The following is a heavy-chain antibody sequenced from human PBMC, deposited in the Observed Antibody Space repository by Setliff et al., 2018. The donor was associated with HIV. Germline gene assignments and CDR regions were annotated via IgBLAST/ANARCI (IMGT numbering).Heavy chain of an antibody. D-gene: IGHD6-13*01. CDR1: GGSFRGYY. CDR3: ARGTKGSRWSVKRINWFDT. V-gene: IGHV4-34*01. Sequence: TCPVYGGSFRGYYWNWIRQSPDKGLEWIGEIDHSGSTNYNPSLRSRVIRSADTPKSQFSLNLTSLTAGDTAVYYCARGTKGSRWSVKRINWFDTWGQGTLVTVSS. J-gene: IGHJ5*02. CDR2: IDHSGST.